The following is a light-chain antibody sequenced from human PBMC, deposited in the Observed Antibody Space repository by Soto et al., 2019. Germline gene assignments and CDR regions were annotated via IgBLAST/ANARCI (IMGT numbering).Light chain of an antibody. CDR2: STS. CDR3: LLYCSSAWM. Sequence: QTVVTQEPSLTVSPGGTVTLTCASSTGAVTSGYYPNWFQQKPGQPPTSLIYSTSNKDSWTPARFSGSLLGGKAALTLSGAQPEDEAEYYCLLYCSSAWMFGGGTQLTVL. J-gene: IGLJ3*02. CDR1: TGAVTSGYY. V-gene: IGLV7-43*01.